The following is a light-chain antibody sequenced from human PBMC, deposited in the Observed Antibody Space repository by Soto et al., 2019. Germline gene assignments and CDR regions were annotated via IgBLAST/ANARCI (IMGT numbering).Light chain of an antibody. J-gene: IGKJ4*01. Sequence: EIVLTQSPGTLSLSPGERATLSCRASQSVSSNHLAWYQQKPGQAPRLLIYGASTRASGSPDRFSGSGSGTDVTITISRLEPEDLEVYYCQRYGSSPLTFGGGTKVEIK. CDR1: QSVSSNH. V-gene: IGKV3-20*01. CDR2: GAS. CDR3: QRYGSSPLT.